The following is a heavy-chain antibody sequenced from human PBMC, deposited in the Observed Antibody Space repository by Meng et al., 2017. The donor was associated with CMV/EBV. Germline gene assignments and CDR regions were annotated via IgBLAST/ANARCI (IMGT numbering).Heavy chain of an antibody. J-gene: IGHJ6*02. Sequence: SGPTLVKPTQTLTLTCTFSGFSLSTSGVGVGWIRQPPGKALEWLALIYWNDDKRYSPSLKSRLTITNDTSKNQVVLTMTNMDPVDTATYYCAHSSTYYYYYGMDVWGQGTTVTVSS. CDR1: GFSLSTSGVG. CDR3: AHSSTYYYYYGMDV. CDR2: IYWNDDK. V-gene: IGHV2-5*01.